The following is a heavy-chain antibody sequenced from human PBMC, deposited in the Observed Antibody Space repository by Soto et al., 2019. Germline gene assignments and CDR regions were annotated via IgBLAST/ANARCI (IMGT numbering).Heavy chain of an antibody. Sequence: QVQLVESGGGLVTPAGSLRLSCAASGFFFGDYYMSWFRQAPGKGLEWVSNIFWRGEGTQYADSVQGRFTISRDNAKKSLYLSMTSLTAGDTDVYYCSSVRGSGRGTYWSGYYFDYWGQGTQVIVSS. J-gene: IGHJ4*02. CDR3: SSVRGSGRGTYWSGYYFDY. CDR1: GFFFGDYY. V-gene: IGHV3-11*01. CDR2: IFWRGEGT. D-gene: IGHD2-15*01.